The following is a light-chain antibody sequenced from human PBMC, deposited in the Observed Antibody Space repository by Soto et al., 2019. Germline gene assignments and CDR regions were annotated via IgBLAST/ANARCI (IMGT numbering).Light chain of an antibody. Sequence: DIQMTQSPSILSASVGDRVSITCQASQSMSSWLAWYQQKPGKAPKLLIHKASRLESGVSSRFSGSGSGTEFTLTISSLQPDDFATYYCQEYQTWTFGHGTHVEIK. CDR3: QEYQTWT. CDR1: QSMSSW. J-gene: IGKJ1*01. CDR2: KAS. V-gene: IGKV1-5*03.